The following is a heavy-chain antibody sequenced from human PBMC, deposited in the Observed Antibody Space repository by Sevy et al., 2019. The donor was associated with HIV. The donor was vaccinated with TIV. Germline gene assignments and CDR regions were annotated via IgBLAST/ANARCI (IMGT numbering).Heavy chain of an antibody. V-gene: IGHV1-18*01. CDR3: ARDGYDGSGYQRGLFDF. CDR1: CYIFTSYG. D-gene: IGHD3-22*01. J-gene: IGHJ4*02. CDR2: INGHNGNT. Sequence: ASVKVSCKASCYIFTSYGISWVRQAPRQGLEWMGWINGHNGNTNYVQNLQGRVTMTTDTSTNTAYMELRSLRSDDTAVYYCARDGYDGSGYQRGLFDFWGQGTLVTVSS.